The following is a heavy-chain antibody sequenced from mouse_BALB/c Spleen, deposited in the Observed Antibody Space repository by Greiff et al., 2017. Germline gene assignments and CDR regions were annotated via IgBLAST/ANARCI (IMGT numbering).Heavy chain of an antibody. CDR3: ASTGRDY. J-gene: IGHJ2*01. Sequence: EVMLVESGGGLVKPGGSLKLSCAASGFTFSSYAMSWVRQTPEKRLEWVASISSGGSTYYPDSVKGRFTISRDNARNILYLQMSSLRSEDTAMYYCASTGRDYWGQGTTLTVSS. V-gene: IGHV5-6-5*01. D-gene: IGHD1-1*01. CDR1: GFTFSSYA. CDR2: ISSGGST.